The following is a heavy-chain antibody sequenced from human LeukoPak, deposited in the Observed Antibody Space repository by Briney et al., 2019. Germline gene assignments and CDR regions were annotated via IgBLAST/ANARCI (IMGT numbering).Heavy chain of an antibody. CDR3: ARDYTGYFP. CDR2: IKTDGSEK. Sequence: TNSSCYWGWIRQPPGKGLEWVANIKTDGSEKYYVDSVKGRFTISRDNAKNSLYLQMNSLRAEDTAVYYCARDYTGYFPWGQGTLVIVSS. V-gene: IGHV3-7*03. J-gene: IGHJ5*02. CDR1: TNSSCY. D-gene: IGHD3-9*01.